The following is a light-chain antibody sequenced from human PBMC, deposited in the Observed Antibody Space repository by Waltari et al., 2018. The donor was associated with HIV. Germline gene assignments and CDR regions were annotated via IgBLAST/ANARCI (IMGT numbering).Light chain of an antibody. V-gene: IGKV1-39*01. CDR1: QSISSY. Sequence: DIQITQSPSSLSASVGDRVTITCRASQSISSYLNWYQQKPGKAPKLLIYAASSLQSGVPSRFSGSGSGTDFTLTIGSLQPEDFATYYCQQSYRTPALTFGGGTKVEIQ. CDR2: AAS. CDR3: QQSYRTPALT. J-gene: IGKJ4*01.